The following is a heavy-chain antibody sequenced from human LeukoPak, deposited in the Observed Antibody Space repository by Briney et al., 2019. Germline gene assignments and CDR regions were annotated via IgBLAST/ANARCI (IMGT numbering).Heavy chain of an antibody. D-gene: IGHD2-21*02. J-gene: IGHJ4*02. CDR2: PYSGGNT. CDR1: GFTVSNNY. CDR3: AREMVGTPYFDY. Sequence: PGGSLRLSCAASGFTVSNNYMSWVRQAPGKGLEWVSVPYSGGNTYYTDSVKGRFAISRDYSRNTVYLQMNSLRAEDTAVYYCAREMVGTPYFDYWGQGTLVTVSS. V-gene: IGHV3-53*01.